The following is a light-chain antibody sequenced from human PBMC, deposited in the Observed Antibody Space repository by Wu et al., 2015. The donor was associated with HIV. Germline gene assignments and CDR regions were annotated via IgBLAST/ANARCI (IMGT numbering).Light chain of an antibody. CDR3: QQRLNWPLT. Sequence: EIVLTQSPATPSLSPGERATLSCRASQSVATNLAWYQQKPGQSPRLLIYGASNRATGIPARFSGSGSGTDFILTITSLEPEDFATYSCQQRLNWPLTFGQGTRLEI. V-gene: IGKV3-11*01. CDR1: QSVATN. J-gene: IGKJ5*01. CDR2: GAS.